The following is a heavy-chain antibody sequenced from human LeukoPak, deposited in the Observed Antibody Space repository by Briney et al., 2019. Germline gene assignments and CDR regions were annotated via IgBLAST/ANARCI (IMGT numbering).Heavy chain of an antibody. CDR2: IIPIFGTA. CDR1: GGTFSSYA. D-gene: IGHD3-3*01. J-gene: IGHJ4*02. Sequence: GASVKVSCKASGGTFSSYAISWVRQAPGQGLEWMGGIIPIFGTANYAQKFQGRVTITADESTSTAYMELSSLRSEDTAVYYCARSPHHYDFWSGYSFDYWGQGTLVTVSS. V-gene: IGHV1-69*13. CDR3: ARSPHHYDFWSGYSFDY.